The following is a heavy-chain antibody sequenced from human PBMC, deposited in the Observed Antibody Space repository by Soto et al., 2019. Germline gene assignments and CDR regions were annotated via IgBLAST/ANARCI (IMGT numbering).Heavy chain of an antibody. J-gene: IGHJ2*01. Sequence: QLQLRESGPGLVKPSETLSLTCTVSGGSISGGVGGLYYWSWIRQPPGKCLEWIGYIYDSGSTYYTPSIKRRVTISGDTSKNQFSLRLSSVTAADTAVYYCAREVIPLTTDWYFALWGRGTLVTVSS. CDR1: GGSISGGVGGLYY. V-gene: IGHV4-30-4*01. CDR2: IYDSGST. D-gene: IGHD4-17*01. CDR3: AREVIPLTTDWYFAL.